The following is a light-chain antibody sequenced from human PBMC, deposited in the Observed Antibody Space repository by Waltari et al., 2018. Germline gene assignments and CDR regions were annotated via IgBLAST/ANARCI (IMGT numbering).Light chain of an antibody. CDR3: QQSYSTPPWT. CDR1: QSISSY. J-gene: IGKJ1*01. V-gene: IGKV1-39*01. Sequence: DIQMTQSPSSLSASVGDRVTITCRASQSISSYSKWYQQKPGKAPKLLIYAASSLQSGVPSRFSGSGSGTDFTLTISSLQPEDFATYYCQQSYSTPPWTFGQGTKVEIK. CDR2: AAS.